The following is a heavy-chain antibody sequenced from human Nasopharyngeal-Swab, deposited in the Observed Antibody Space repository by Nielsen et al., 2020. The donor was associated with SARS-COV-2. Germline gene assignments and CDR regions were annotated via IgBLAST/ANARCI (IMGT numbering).Heavy chain of an antibody. CDR3: ARVLPFRITGTSGMDV. Sequence: WVRQAPGQGLEWMGIINPTDGSTSYAQEFEGRVTMTRVTSTSTVYMELNSLRSEDTAVYYCARVLPFRITGTSGMDVWGQGTTVTVSS. D-gene: IGHD1-7*01. CDR2: INPTDGST. V-gene: IGHV1-46*01. J-gene: IGHJ6*02.